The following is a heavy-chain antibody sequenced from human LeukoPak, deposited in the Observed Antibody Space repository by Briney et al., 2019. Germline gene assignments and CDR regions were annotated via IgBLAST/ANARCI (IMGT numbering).Heavy chain of an antibody. V-gene: IGHV4-59*01. Sequence: SETLSLTCTVSGGSISSYYWSWIRQPPGKGLEWIGYIYYSGSTNYNPSLKSRVTITVDTSKNQFSLKLSSVTAADTAVYYCARDLPYGSGRRVWGQGTLVAVSS. CDR1: GGSISSYY. CDR3: ARDLPYGSGRRV. J-gene: IGHJ4*02. D-gene: IGHD3-10*01. CDR2: IYYSGST.